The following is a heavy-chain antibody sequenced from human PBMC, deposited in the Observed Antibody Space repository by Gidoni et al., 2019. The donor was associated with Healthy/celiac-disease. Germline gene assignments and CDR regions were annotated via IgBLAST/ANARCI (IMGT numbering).Heavy chain of an antibody. CDR1: GYTFTGYY. D-gene: IGHD2-2*01. CDR3: AREIRGCSSTSCPLDI. CDR2: INHNSGGT. V-gene: IGHV1-2*04. J-gene: IGHJ3*02. Sequence: QVQLVQSGAEVKKPGASVKVSCKASGYTFTGYYMHWVRQAPGQGLEWMGWINHNSGGTNYAQKFQGWVTMTRDTSISTAYMELSRLRSDDTAVYYCAREIRGCSSTSCPLDIWGQGTMVTVSS.